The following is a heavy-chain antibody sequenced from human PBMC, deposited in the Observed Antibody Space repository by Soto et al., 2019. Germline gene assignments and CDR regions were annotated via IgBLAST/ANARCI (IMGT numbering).Heavy chain of an antibody. CDR1: GFTFSSYA. CDR2: ISSNGGST. D-gene: IGHD3-10*01. Sequence: GGSLRLSCSASGFTFSSYAMHWVRQAPGKGLEYVSAISSNGGSTYYADSVKGRFTISRDNSKNTLYLQMSSLRAEDTAVYYCVKDGTYYYGSGSRNWFDPWGQGTLVTVSS. J-gene: IGHJ5*02. CDR3: VKDGTYYYGSGSRNWFDP. V-gene: IGHV3-64D*08.